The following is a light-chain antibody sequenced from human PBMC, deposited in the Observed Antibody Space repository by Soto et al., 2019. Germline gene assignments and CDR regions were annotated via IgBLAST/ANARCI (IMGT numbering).Light chain of an antibody. CDR1: QSVSSTY. Sequence: IVLTHSPGTLSLSPWERATLSCRASQSVSSTYLAWCQQKPGQAPRLLIYGASTRATGIPDRFSGTGSGTDFTLTISRLEPEDFAVYYCQHFGDSPITFGQGTRLEIK. CDR3: QHFGDSPIT. CDR2: GAS. V-gene: IGKV3-20*01. J-gene: IGKJ5*01.